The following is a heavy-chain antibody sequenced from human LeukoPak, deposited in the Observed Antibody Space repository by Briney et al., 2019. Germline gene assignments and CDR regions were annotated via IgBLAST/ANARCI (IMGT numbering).Heavy chain of an antibody. CDR3: ARPISGGLAVTADWFHP. D-gene: IGHD6-19*01. J-gene: IGHJ5*01. V-gene: IGHV3-23*01. CDR1: GFAFSVYA. CDR2: INANSGTT. Sequence: GGSLRLSCSASGFAFSVYAMSWLRQPPGKGLEWVSTINANSGTTSYAASVRGRFTISRDNSKNTLYLQLNTLRADDTATYYCARPISGGLAVTADWFHPWGQGTLVVVSS.